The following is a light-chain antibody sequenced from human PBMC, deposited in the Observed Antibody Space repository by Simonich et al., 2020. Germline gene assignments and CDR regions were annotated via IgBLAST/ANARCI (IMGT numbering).Light chain of an antibody. J-gene: IGKJ2*01. V-gene: IGKV3-11*01. CDR3: QQRSNWHPGYT. CDR1: QSVSSY. CDR2: DAS. Sequence: EIVLTQSPATLSLSPGERATLSCRASQSVSSYLAWYQQKPGQAPRLLIYDASNRATGIPARFSGSVSGTDFTLTISSLEPEDFAVYYCQQRSNWHPGYTFGQGTKLEIK.